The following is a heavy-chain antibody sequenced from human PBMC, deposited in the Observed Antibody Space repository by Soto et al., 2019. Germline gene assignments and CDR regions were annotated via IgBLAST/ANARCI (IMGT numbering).Heavy chain of an antibody. D-gene: IGHD3-10*01. CDR3: AKKVHSGPGSQYFDY. CDR1: GWKLSSYS. Sequence: GGALTISGAPSGWKLSSYSRSWVHQTPGKGPEWVSGFRTGGDDGTTYYADSVKGRFTISRDNSKNTLFLQMNSLRVEDTAIYYCAKKVHSGPGSQYFDYWGQATRVTVSS. J-gene: IGHJ4*02. CDR2: FRTGGDDGTT. V-gene: IGHV3-23*01.